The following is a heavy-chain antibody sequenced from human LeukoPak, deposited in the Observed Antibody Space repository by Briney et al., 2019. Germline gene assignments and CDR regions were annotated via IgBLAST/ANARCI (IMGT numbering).Heavy chain of an antibody. CDR1: GYSISSGYY. D-gene: IGHD6-13*01. V-gene: IGHV4-38-2*01. Sequence: SETLSLTCAVSGYSISSGYYWGWIRQPPGKGLEWIGSIYHNGSTYYNPSLKSRVTISVDTSKNQFSLKLSSVTAADTAVYYCARQGRSSSSEPFDIWGQGTMVTVSS. J-gene: IGHJ3*02. CDR2: IYHNGST. CDR3: ARQGRSSSSEPFDI.